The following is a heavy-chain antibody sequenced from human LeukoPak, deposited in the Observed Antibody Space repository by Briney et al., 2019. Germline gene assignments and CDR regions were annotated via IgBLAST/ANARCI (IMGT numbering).Heavy chain of an antibody. J-gene: IGHJ4*02. CDR2: ISGSGGST. CDR1: GFTFSSYA. V-gene: IGHV3-23*01. D-gene: IGHD3-3*01. Sequence: HSGGSLRLSCAASGFTFSSYAMSWVRQAPGKGLEWVSAISGSGGSTYYADSVKGRFTISRDNSKNTLYLQMNSLRAEDTAVYYCAKGIWSGYYMGGSDYWGQGTLVTVSS. CDR3: AKGIWSGYYMGGSDY.